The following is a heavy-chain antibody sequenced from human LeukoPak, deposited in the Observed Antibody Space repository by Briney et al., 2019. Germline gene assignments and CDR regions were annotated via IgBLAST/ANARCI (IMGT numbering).Heavy chain of an antibody. D-gene: IGHD1-1*01. CDR1: GSTFDIYA. Sequence: GGSLRLSCAASGSTFDIYAMHWVRQAPGKGLEWVAVMSYDGSNKYYADSVQGRFTISRDNSQNTVYLQMNNLSLEDTAVYFRIREVQVRASASLGLWGRGTLVTVS. J-gene: IGHJ4*01. CDR3: IREVQVRASASLGL. CDR2: MSYDGSNK. V-gene: IGHV3-30*04.